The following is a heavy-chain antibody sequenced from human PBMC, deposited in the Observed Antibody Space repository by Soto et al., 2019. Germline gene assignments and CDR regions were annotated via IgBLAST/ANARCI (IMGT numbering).Heavy chain of an antibody. CDR1: GYTFTSYD. J-gene: IGHJ6*02. Sequence: QVQLVQSGAEVKKPGASVKVSCKASGYTFTSYDVNWVRQATGQGREWMGCMNPNSGNTGYAQKFQGRVTMTRNTSISTAYMELSSLRSEDTAVYYCARRGYSSSWYYYYYYGMDVWGQGTTVTVSS. V-gene: IGHV1-8*01. CDR2: MNPNSGNT. CDR3: ARRGYSSSWYYYYYYGMDV. D-gene: IGHD6-13*01.